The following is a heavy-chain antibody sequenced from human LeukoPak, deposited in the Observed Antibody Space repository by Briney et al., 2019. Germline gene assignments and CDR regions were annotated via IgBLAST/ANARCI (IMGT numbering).Heavy chain of an antibody. J-gene: IGHJ6*02. CDR3: ARVRLGYCSSTSCSVRYYYGMDV. V-gene: IGHV1-69*13. D-gene: IGHD2-2*01. CDR1: GGTFSSYA. CDR2: IIPIFGTA. Sequence: ASVKVSCKASGGTFSSYAISWVRQAPGQGLEWMGGIIPIFGTANYAQKFQGRVTITADESTSTAYMELSSLRSEDTTVYYCARVRLGYCSSTSCSVRYYYGMDVWGQGTTVTVSS.